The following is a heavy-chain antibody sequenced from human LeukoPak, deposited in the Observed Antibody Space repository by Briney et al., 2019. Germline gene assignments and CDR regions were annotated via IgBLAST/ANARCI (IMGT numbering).Heavy chain of an antibody. CDR3: ARVYYSNSYDYWYFDL. J-gene: IGHJ2*01. CDR1: GGSIRSYY. Sequence: PSETLSLTCTVSGGSIRSYYWSWIRQPPGKGLEWIAYTYYSGSTNYNPSLKSRVTISVDTSKNPFSLKLSSVTAADTAVYYCARVYYSNSYDYWYFDLWGRGTLVTVSS. V-gene: IGHV4-59*01. CDR2: TYYSGST. D-gene: IGHD6-13*01.